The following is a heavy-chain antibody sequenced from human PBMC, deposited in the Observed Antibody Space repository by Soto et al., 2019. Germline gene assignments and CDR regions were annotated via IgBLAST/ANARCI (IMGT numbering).Heavy chain of an antibody. Sequence: GGSLRLSCTGSGFSFSGYNMNWVRQAPGKGLEWVSSIKVGSSRIYQPDSMKGRFTISRDDARNSVYLQINSLRAEDTALYFCVRSHKLAGRGDFWGPGTQVTVSS. CDR2: IKVGSSRI. CDR3: VRSHKLAGRGDF. CDR1: GFSFSGYN. J-gene: IGHJ4*02. V-gene: IGHV3-21*01. D-gene: IGHD1-26*01.